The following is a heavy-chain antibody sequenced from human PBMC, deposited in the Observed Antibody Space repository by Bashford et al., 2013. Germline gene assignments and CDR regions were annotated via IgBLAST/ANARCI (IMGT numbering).Heavy chain of an antibody. D-gene: IGHD1-7*01. J-gene: IGHJ3*02. V-gene: IGHV5-51*03. Sequence: GRSLKISXKGLGTALPATGIGLGAPDARKGLEWMGIIYPGDSDTRYSPSFQGQVTISADKSISTAYLQWSSLKASDTATYFCARLAGTTGGYRHAFNIWGQGTMVTVSS. CDR2: IYPGDSDT. CDR3: ARLAGTTGGYRHAFNI. CDR1: GTALPATG.